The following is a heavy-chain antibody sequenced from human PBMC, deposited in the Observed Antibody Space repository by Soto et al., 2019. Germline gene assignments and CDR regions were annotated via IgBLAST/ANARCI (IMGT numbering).Heavy chain of an antibody. Sequence: QVQMVESGGGVVQPGKSLRLSCAASGFTFSSYGMHWVRQAPGKGLEWVAVIWYDGSNKDYADSVKGRFTISRDNSKNTLYLQINSLRAEDTAVYYYAREKDSTMGPSFDSWGQGTLVTVSS. CDR1: GFTFSSYG. V-gene: IGHV3-33*08. CDR2: IWYDGSNK. D-gene: IGHD5-18*01. CDR3: AREKDSTMGPSFDS. J-gene: IGHJ4*02.